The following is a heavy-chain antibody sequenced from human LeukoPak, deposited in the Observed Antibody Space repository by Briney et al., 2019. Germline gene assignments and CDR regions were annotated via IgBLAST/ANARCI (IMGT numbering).Heavy chain of an antibody. CDR2: IISIFGTA. CDR3: ARDSGSSPDAFDI. Sequence: SVKVSCKASGGTFSSYAISWVRRAPGQGLEWMGGIISIFGTANYAQKFQGRVTITTDESTSTAYMELSSLRSEDTAVYYCARDSGSSPDAFDIWGQGTMVTVSS. CDR1: GGTFSSYA. D-gene: IGHD3-10*01. J-gene: IGHJ3*02. V-gene: IGHV1-69*05.